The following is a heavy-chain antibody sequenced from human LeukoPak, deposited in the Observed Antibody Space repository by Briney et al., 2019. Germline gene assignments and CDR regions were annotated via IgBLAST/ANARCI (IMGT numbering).Heavy chain of an antibody. V-gene: IGHV1-46*01. Sequence: VASVTVSCKASGYTFTSYYMHWVRQAPGQGLEWMGIINPSGGSTSYAQKFQGRVTMTRDTSTSTVYMELSSLRSEDTAVYYCARVGSYYYDSSGYANAFDIWGQGTMVTVSS. CDR2: INPSGGST. CDR3: ARVGSYYYDSSGYANAFDI. CDR1: GYTFTSYY. J-gene: IGHJ3*02. D-gene: IGHD3-22*01.